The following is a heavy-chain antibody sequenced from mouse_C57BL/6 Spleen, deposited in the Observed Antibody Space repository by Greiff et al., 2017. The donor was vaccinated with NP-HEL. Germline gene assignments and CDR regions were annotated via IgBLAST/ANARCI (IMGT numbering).Heavy chain of an antibody. CDR2: IRLKSDNYAT. CDR1: GFTFSNYW. J-gene: IGHJ2*01. V-gene: IGHV6-3*01. CDR3: TSYGNYFDY. Sequence: EVQGVESGGGLVQPGGSMKLSCVASGFTFSNYWMNWVRQSPEKGLEWVAQIRLKSDNYATHYAESVKGRFTISRDDSKSSVYLQMNNLRAEDTGIYYCTSYGNYFDYWGQGTTLTVSS. D-gene: IGHD2-1*01.